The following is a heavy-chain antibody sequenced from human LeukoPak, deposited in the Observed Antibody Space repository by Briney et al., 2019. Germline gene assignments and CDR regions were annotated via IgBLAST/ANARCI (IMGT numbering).Heavy chain of an antibody. CDR3: ARDSYSSGWGY. J-gene: IGHJ4*02. Sequence: PSETLSLTCTVSGGSISSYYWSWIRQPPGKGLEWIGYIYYSGSTNYNPSLKSRVTISVDTSKNQFSLKLSSVTAADTAVYYCARDSYSSGWGYWGQGTLATVSS. V-gene: IGHV4-59*01. CDR2: IYYSGST. CDR1: GGSISSYY. D-gene: IGHD6-19*01.